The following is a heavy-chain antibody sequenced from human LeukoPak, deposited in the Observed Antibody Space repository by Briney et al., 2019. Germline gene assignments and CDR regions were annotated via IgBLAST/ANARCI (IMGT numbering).Heavy chain of an antibody. CDR1: GGSFSGYY. D-gene: IGHD3-22*01. V-gene: IGHV4-59*12. CDR2: IYYSGST. J-gene: IGHJ4*02. CDR3: ARTRAFPRSGYWAFDY. Sequence: PSETLSLTCAVYGGSFSGYYWSWIRQPPGKGLEWIGYIYYSGSTNYNPSLKSRVTISVDTSKNQFSLKLSSVTAADTAVYYCARTRAFPRSGYWAFDYWGQGTLVTVSS.